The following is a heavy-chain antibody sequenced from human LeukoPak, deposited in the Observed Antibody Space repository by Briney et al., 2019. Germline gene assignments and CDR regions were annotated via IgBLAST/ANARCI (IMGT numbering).Heavy chain of an antibody. CDR2: IGASGGDT. CDR3: AKHRDTSSSYYFDY. V-gene: IGHV3-23*01. D-gene: IGHD6-13*01. Sequence: GVSLRLSCAASGFTFSNYAMSWVGQAPGEALEWLSTIGASGGDTYNADSVKGRFTISRDSSKYTLFLQMHSLRAEDSAVYYCAKHRDTSSSYYFDYWGQGTLVTVSS. J-gene: IGHJ4*02. CDR1: GFTFSNYA.